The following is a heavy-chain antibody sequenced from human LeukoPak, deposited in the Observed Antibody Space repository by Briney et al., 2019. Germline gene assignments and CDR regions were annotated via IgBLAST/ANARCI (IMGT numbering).Heavy chain of an antibody. J-gene: IGHJ4*02. V-gene: IGHV3-21*01. CDR2: ISSSSTYL. D-gene: IGHD4-17*01. CDR3: VRDRDYGDYPSSRRF. Sequence: GGSLRLSCAASRFTFSSYSMNWVRQAPGKGLEWVSSISSSSTYLYYPDSLKGRFTISRDNAKNSLYLQMNSLRVEDTAVYYCVRDRDYGDYPSSRRFWGQGTLVTVSS. CDR1: RFTFSSYS.